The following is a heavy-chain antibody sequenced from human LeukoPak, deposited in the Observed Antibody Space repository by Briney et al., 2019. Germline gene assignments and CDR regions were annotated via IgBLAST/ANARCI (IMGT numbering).Heavy chain of an antibody. J-gene: IGHJ4*02. D-gene: IGHD1-26*01. V-gene: IGHV4-38-2*01. Sequence: GSLRLSCAASGFTFSSYAMSWVRQAPGKGLEWIGSIYHSGSTYYNPSLKSRVTISVDTSKNQVSLKLSSVTAADTALYYCARVWTDSGSYYDDRGAFDYWGQGTLVTVSS. CDR1: GFTFSSYA. CDR3: ARVWTDSGSYYDDRGAFDY. CDR2: IYHSGST.